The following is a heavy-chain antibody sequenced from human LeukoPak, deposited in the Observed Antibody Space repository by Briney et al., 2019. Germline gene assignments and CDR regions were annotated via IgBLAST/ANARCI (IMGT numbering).Heavy chain of an antibody. CDR2: IYPGDSDT. CDR1: GYTFANHW. D-gene: IGHD1-7*01. CDR3: ARTRGTTLILGSPFDV. Sequence: GESLKISCSASGYTFANHWIIWVRQMPGKGLEWMGSIYPGDSDTRHSPSLQGLVTISADKSISTAFLQWNTLKPSDTATYYCARTRGTTLILGSPFDVWGQGTMVTVSS. J-gene: IGHJ3*01. V-gene: IGHV5-51*01.